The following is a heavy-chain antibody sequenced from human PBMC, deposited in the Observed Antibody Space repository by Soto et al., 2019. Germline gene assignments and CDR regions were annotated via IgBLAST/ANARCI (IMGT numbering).Heavy chain of an antibody. CDR3: ARHELAGGYSGYGYFDY. V-gene: IGHV4-59*08. J-gene: IGHJ4*02. D-gene: IGHD5-12*01. CDR1: GASISSYY. CDR2: IRYTGST. Sequence: QVQLQESGPGLVKPSETLSLTCNVSGASISSYYWSWIRQPPGKGLAWLGYIRYTGSTSYSPSLKRRVTISVDTSRKQFSLKLDSVTAADTAVYYCARHELAGGYSGYGYFDYWGQGALVTVSS.